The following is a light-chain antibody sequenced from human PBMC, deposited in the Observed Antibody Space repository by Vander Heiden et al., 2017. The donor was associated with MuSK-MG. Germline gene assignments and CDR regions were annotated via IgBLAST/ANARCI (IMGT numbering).Light chain of an antibody. CDR2: HTS. V-gene: IGKV3-15*01. J-gene: IGKJ4*01. CDR1: QSVGSN. CDR3: QQYDKWPLT. Sequence: EIVMTQSPATLSVSPGERAALHCRASQSVGSNLAWYQQKPGQAPRLLISHTSTRATGIPARFSGSGSGTEFTLTISSLQSEDFASYYCQQYDKWPLTFGGGTKVEIK.